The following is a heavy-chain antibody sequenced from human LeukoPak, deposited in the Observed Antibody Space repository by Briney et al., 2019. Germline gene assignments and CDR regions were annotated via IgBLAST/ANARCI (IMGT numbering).Heavy chain of an antibody. D-gene: IGHD3-10*01. CDR1: GFSLSTSGVG. CDR2: IYWDDDK. J-gene: IGHJ4*02. Sequence: GSGPTLVKPTQTLTLTCTFSGFSLSTSGVGVAWIRRPPGKALEWLALIYWDDDKRYSPSLKSRLTLTKDTSKNQVVLTMTDMDPVDTATYYCAHSRVYYCGSGSYFPKTLDYWGQGTLVTVSS. V-gene: IGHV2-5*02. CDR3: AHSRVYYCGSGSYFPKTLDY.